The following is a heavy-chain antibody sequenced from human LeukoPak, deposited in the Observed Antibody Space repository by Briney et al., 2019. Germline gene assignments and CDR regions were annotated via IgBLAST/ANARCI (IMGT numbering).Heavy chain of an antibody. Sequence: PGGSLRLSCAASGLTVSNNYMSWVRQAPGKGLEWVSTIYSGGTTHYADSVKGRLTISRDNSKNTVYLQMSSLRLEDTAVYYCARAGHSAYKSGGDYWGQGTLVTVSS. CDR1: GLTVSNNY. J-gene: IGHJ4*02. D-gene: IGHD5-12*01. V-gene: IGHV3-66*01. CDR2: IYSGGTT. CDR3: ARAGHSAYKSGGDY.